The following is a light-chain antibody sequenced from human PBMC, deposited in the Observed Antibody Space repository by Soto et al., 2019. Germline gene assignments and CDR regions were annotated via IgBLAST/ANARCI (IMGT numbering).Light chain of an antibody. V-gene: IGKV3-11*01. Sequence: EIVLTQSPATLSLSPGERATLSCRASQSVSSYLAWYQQKPVQAPRLLIYDTSNTATGIPARFSGSGPRTDFTHTIRSLEPEDFAVYYGQQRSNWRPYSFGQGTKLEIK. CDR3: QQRSNWRPYS. J-gene: IGKJ2*01. CDR2: DTS. CDR1: QSVSSY.